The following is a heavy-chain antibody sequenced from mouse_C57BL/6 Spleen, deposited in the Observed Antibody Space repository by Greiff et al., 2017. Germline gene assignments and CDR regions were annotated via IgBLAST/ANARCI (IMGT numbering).Heavy chain of an antibody. Sequence: QVQLKQPGAELVKPGASVKLSCKASGYTFTSYWMQWVKQRPGQGLEWIGEIDPSDSYTTYNQKFKGKATLTVDTSPSTAYMQVSSLTSEDSAVYYCARRGRYFDYWGQGTTLTVSS. V-gene: IGHV1-50*01. J-gene: IGHJ2*01. CDR1: GYTFTSYW. CDR2: IDPSDSYT. CDR3: ARRGRYFDY.